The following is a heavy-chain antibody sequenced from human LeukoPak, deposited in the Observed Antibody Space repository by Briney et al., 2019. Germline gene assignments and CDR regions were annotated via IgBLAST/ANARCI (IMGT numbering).Heavy chain of an antibody. J-gene: IGHJ4*02. CDR1: GGSISSYY. CDR2: IYYSGST. V-gene: IGHV4-59*08. Sequence: SETLSLTCTVSGGSISSYYWSWIRQPPGKGLEWTGDIYYSGSTNYNPSLKSRVTISVDTSKNQFSLRLSSVTAADTAVYYSARLASGSYGPLTPFDYWGQGTLVTVSS. D-gene: IGHD1-26*01. CDR3: ARLASGSYGPLTPFDY.